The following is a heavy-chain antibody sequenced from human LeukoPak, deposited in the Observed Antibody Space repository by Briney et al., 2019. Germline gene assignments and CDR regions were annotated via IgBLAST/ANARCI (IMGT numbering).Heavy chain of an antibody. CDR2: IVVGSGNT. Sequence: GASVKVSCKASGFTFTSSAMQWVRQARGQRLEWIGWIVVGSGNTKYAQKFQERVTITRDMSTSTAYMELSSLRSEDTAVYYCAADTRPNSGYGYYMDVWGKGTTVTISS. CDR1: GFTFTSSA. D-gene: IGHD5-12*01. V-gene: IGHV1-58*02. J-gene: IGHJ6*03. CDR3: AADTRPNSGYGYYMDV.